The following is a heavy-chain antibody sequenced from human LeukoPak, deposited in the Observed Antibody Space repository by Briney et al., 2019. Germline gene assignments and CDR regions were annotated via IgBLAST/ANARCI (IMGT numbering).Heavy chain of an antibody. CDR1: GFSLSNYA. CDR3: ARIRAAMSTGDAFDL. D-gene: IGHD5-18*01. V-gene: IGHV3-30-3*01. CDR2: TSYDGSNR. J-gene: IGHJ3*01. Sequence: GGSLRLSCTASGFSLSNYAMYWLRQAPGKGPEWVAVTSYDGSNRYYADSVRGRFTISRDNSENSLYLQMDSLRFEDTAVYYCARIRAAMSTGDAFDLWGQGTMVIVSS.